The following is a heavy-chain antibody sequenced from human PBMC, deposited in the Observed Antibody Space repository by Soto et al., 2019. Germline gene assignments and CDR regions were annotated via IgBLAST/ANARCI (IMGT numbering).Heavy chain of an antibody. CDR1: GGSISNFY. Sequence: SETLSLTCTVSGGSISNFYWSWIRQPPGKGLEWIGYIYYSGTTSYNPSLNSRVTISVDTPKNQFSLKLNSVTAADTAVYYCARESYYGSGATVVGYWGQGTLVTVSS. J-gene: IGHJ4*02. CDR2: IYYSGTT. V-gene: IGHV4-59*01. D-gene: IGHD3-10*01. CDR3: ARESYYGSGATVVGY.